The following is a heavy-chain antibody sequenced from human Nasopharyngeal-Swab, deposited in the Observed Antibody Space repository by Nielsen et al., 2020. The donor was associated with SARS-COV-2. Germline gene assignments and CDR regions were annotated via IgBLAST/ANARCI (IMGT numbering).Heavy chain of an antibody. CDR3: ARGKAFRPTAMSGYQDN. Sequence: ASVKVSCKASGYTFTSYGISWVRQAPGQGLEWMGWISAYNGNTNYAQKLQGRVTMTTDTSTSTAYMELRSLRSDDTAVYYCARGKAFRPTAMSGYQDNWGQGTLVTVSS. J-gene: IGHJ4*02. D-gene: IGHD2-2*01. V-gene: IGHV1-18*04. CDR1: GYTFTSYG. CDR2: ISAYNGNT.